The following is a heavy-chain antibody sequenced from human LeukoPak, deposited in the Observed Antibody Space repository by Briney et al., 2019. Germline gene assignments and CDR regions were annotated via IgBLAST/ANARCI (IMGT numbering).Heavy chain of an antibody. CDR3: AREGTESQTVAFDI. Sequence: SETLSLTCTISGYSIYSGYYWGWIRQPPGKGLEWIGNIYHSGSTYYNPSLKSRVTISVDTAKNQFSLRLSSVTAADTAVYYCAREGTESQTVAFDIWGQGTMVTVSS. CDR1: GYSIYSGYY. CDR2: IYHSGST. V-gene: IGHV4-38-2*02. D-gene: IGHD1-1*01. J-gene: IGHJ3*02.